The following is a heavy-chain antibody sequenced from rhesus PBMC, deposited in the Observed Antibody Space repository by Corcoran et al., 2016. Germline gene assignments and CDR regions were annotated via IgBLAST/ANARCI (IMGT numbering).Heavy chain of an antibody. D-gene: IGHD1-20*01. V-gene: IGHV3-201*01. Sequence: EVQLVESGGGVVQPGGSLRLSCAASGFTFDDYAMHWVRHAPGKGLEWVSGISWSGGSKYNADSVKGQLTISRDNAKNSLYLQMGSLRAEDTALYYCARDVWNNLSGLFDVWGPGVLVTVSS. CDR1: GFTFDDYA. J-gene: IGHJ5-1*01. CDR2: ISWSGGSK. CDR3: ARDVWNNLSGLFDV.